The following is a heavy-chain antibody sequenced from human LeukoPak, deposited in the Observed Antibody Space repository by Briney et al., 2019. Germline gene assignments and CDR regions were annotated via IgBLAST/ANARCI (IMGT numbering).Heavy chain of an antibody. CDR1: GGSFSGYY. V-gene: IGHV4-34*01. CDR2: INHNGST. CDR3: ARAPLVVPAARQGGGPYSWFDA. Sequence: SETLSLTCAVYGGSFSGYYWSWIRQPPGKGLEWIGEINHNGSTNYNPSLKSRVTISVDTSKNQFSLKLSSVTAADTAVYYCARAPLVVPAARQGGGPYSWFDAWGQGTLVTVS. D-gene: IGHD2-2*01. J-gene: IGHJ5*02.